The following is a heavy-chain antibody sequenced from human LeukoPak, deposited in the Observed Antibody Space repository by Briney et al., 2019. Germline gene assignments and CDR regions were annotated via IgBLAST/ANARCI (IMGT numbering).Heavy chain of an antibody. CDR2: IYYSGST. J-gene: IGHJ4*02. Sequence: PSETLSLTCTVSGGSISSSSYYWGWIRQPPGKGLEWIGGIYYSGSTYYNPSLKSRVTISVDTSKNQFSLRLNSVTAADAAVYYCAGTKHWLSFDYWGQGIPVTASS. CDR1: GGSISSSSYY. D-gene: IGHD6-19*01. V-gene: IGHV4-39*07. CDR3: AGTKHWLSFDY.